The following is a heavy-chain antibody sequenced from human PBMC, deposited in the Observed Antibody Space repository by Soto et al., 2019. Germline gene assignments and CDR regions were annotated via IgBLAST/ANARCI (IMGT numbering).Heavy chain of an antibody. J-gene: IGHJ3*02. D-gene: IGHD6-19*01. CDR2: IIPILGIA. V-gene: IGHV1-69*02. Sequence: GASVKVSCKASGGTFSSYTISWVRQAPGQGLEWMGRIIPILGIANYAQKFQGRVTITADKSTSTAYMELSSLRSEDTAVYYCASAPQYSSGWNAFDIWGQGTMVTVSS. CDR3: ASAPQYSSGWNAFDI. CDR1: GGTFSSYT.